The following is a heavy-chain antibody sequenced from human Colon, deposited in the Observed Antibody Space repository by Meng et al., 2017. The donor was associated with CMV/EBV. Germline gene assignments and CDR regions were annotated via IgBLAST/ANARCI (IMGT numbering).Heavy chain of an antibody. CDR2: ISSDGSRA. CDR3: ARAKYASGWYSDY. D-gene: IGHD6-19*01. CDR1: GFPFSRYW. J-gene: IGHJ4*02. Sequence: GESLKISCAASGFPFSRYWMHWVRQTPGGGLVWVSHISSDGSRATYADSVRGRFTVSRDNAKNTLYLQMNSLRAEDTAIYYCARAKYASGWYSDYWGQGTMVTVSS. V-gene: IGHV3-74*03.